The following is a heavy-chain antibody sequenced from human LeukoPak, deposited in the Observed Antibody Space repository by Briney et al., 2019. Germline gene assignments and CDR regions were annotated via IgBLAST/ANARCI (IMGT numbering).Heavy chain of an antibody. Sequence: PSETLSLTFTVSGGSISSGGYYWSWIRQPPGKGLEWIGYIYHSGSTYYNPSLKSRVTISVDRSKNQFSLKLSSVTAADTAVYYCAREGGLVGATHDAFDIWGQGTMVTVSS. CDR2: IYHSGST. D-gene: IGHD1-26*01. J-gene: IGHJ3*02. CDR3: AREGGLVGATHDAFDI. V-gene: IGHV4-30-2*01. CDR1: GGSISSGGYY.